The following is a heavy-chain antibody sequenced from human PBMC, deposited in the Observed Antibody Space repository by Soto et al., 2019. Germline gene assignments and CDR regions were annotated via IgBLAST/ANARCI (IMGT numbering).Heavy chain of an antibody. CDR3: VRAPVPYYGSGLGWFDP. CDR1: GGSISSGGYY. J-gene: IGHJ5*02. Sequence: SETLSLTCTVSGGSISSGGYYWSWIRQHPGKGLEWIGYIYYSGSTYYNPSLKSRVTISVDTSKNQFSLKLSSVTAADTAVYYCVRAPVPYYGSGLGWFDPWGQGTLVTVSS. CDR2: IYYSGST. V-gene: IGHV4-31*03. D-gene: IGHD3-10*01.